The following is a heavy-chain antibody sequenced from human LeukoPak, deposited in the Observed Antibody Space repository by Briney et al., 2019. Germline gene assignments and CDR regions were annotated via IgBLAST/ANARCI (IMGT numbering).Heavy chain of an antibody. CDR3: ARAHPYYYDSSGSNWFDP. CDR1: GYTFTSYV. CDR2: INAGNGNT. Sequence: ASVKVSCKASGYTFTSYVMHWVRQAPGQRLEWMGWINAGNGNTKYSQKFQGRVTITRDTSASTAYMELSSLRSEDTAVYYCARAHPYYYDSSGSNWFDPWGQGTLVTVSS. D-gene: IGHD3-22*01. J-gene: IGHJ5*02. V-gene: IGHV1-3*01.